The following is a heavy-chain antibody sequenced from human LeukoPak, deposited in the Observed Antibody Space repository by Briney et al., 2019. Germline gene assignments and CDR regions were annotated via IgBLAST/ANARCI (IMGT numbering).Heavy chain of an antibody. CDR2: IYYSGNT. J-gene: IGHJ4*02. V-gene: IGHV4-59*01. CDR3: AREVVAAAGTVDY. D-gene: IGHD6-13*01. Sequence: KASETLSLTCTVSGDSISSYYWSWIRQPPGKGLEWTGYIYYSGNTNYNPSLKSRVTISVDTSKNQFSLKLTSVTAADTAVYYCAREVVAAAGTVDYWGQGTLVTVSS. CDR1: GDSISSYY.